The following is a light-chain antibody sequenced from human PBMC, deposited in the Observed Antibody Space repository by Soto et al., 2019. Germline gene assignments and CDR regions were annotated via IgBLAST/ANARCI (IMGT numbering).Light chain of an antibody. Sequence: QSALTQPASVSGSPEQSITISCTGTSSDVDGYNYVSWYQQHPDKAPKLMIYDVSNRPSGVSNRFSGSKSDNTASLTISGLQAEDEADYYCSSYTSSSTHVVFGGGTKVTVL. CDR1: SSDVDGYNY. J-gene: IGLJ2*01. CDR2: DVS. CDR3: SSYTSSSTHVV. V-gene: IGLV2-14*03.